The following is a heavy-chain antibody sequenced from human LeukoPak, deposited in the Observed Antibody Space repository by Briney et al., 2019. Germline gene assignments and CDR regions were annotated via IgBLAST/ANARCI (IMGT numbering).Heavy chain of an antibody. CDR1: GYSISSGYY. CDR3: ARDGARYNWNLGNDY. J-gene: IGHJ4*02. D-gene: IGHD1-7*01. CDR2: IYHSGST. Sequence: SETLSLTCTVSGYSISSGYYWGWIRQPPGKGLEWIGSIYHSGSTYYNPSLKSRVTISVDTSKNQFSLELSSVTAADTAVYYCARDGARYNWNLGNDYWGQGTLVTVSS. V-gene: IGHV4-38-2*02.